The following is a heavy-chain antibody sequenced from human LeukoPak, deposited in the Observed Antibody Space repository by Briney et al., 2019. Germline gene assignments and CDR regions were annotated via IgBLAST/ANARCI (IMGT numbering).Heavy chain of an antibody. D-gene: IGHD1-1*01. CDR3: ARSSADWNDRASYYYYGMDV. CDR1: GGTFSSYA. CDR2: IIPIFGTA. J-gene: IGHJ6*02. Sequence: SVQVSCKASGGTFSSYAISWVRQAPGQGPEWMGGIIPIFGTANYAQKFQGRVTITADESTSTAYMELSSLRSEDTAVYYCARSSADWNDRASYYYYGMDVWGQGTTVTVSS. V-gene: IGHV1-69*13.